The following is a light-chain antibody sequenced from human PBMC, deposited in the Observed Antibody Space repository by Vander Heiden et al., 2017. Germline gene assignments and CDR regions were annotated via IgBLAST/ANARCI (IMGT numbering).Light chain of an antibody. CDR1: QGVSSY. CDR3: QQRSNWPPFT. CDR2: DAS. V-gene: IGKV3-11*01. J-gene: IGKJ3*01. Sequence: DIVLTQSPATLSLSPGERATLSCRASQGVSSYLAWYQQKPGQAPRLLIYDASNRATGIPARFSGSGSGTDFTLTISSLEHEDFAVYYCQQRSNWPPFTFGPGTKVDIK.